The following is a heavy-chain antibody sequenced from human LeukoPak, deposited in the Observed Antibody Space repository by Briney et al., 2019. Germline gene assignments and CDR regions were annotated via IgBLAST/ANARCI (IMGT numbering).Heavy chain of an antibody. CDR3: ARLPGVYGAGAFDY. CDR1: GGSISSYY. Sequence: SETLSLTCTVSGGSISSYYWGWIRQPPGKGLEWIGSIYYSGSTYYNPSLKSRVTISVDTSKNQFSLKLSSVTAADTAVYYCARLPGVYGAGAFDYWGQGTLVTVSS. J-gene: IGHJ4*02. D-gene: IGHD3-10*01. CDR2: IYYSGST. V-gene: IGHV4-39*07.